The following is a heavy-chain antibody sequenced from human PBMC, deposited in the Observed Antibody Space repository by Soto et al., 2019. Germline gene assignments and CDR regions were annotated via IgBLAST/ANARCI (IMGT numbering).Heavy chain of an antibody. J-gene: IGHJ4*02. CDR1: GSSLSDYW. CDR3: ARVCSRADCPPHISDY. CDR2: INQDESEK. V-gene: IGHV3-7*01. Sequence: PGGSLRLSCAASGSSLSDYWMSWVRQSPGKGLEWVANINQDESEKYFMDSVTGRFAISRDNAKNSLYLQMNRLRAEDTAVYYCARVCSRADCPPHISDYWGPGTLVTVSS. D-gene: IGHD2-15*01.